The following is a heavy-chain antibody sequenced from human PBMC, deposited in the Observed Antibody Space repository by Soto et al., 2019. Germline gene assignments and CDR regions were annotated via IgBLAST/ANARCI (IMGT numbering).Heavy chain of an antibody. CDR3: ARDPGDGDYEGYYYYGMDV. J-gene: IGHJ6*02. Sequence: QVQLQESGPGLVKPSGTLSLTCAVSGGSISSSDWWSWVRQPPGKGLEWIGEIYHSGNTNYNPALQSPVTISLDKSKNQFSLKLSSVTAAYTAVYYCARDPGDGDYEGYYYYGMDVWGQGTTVTVSS. D-gene: IGHD4-17*01. CDR1: GGSISSSDW. CDR2: IYHSGNT. V-gene: IGHV4-4*02.